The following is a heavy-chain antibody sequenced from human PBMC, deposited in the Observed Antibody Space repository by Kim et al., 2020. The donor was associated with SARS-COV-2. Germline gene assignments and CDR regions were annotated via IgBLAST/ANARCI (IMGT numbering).Heavy chain of an antibody. CDR3: ARSYGDPNYYYYGMDV. D-gene: IGHD4-17*01. CDR2: INSDGSST. Sequence: GGSLRLSCAASGFTFSSYWMHWVRQAPGKGLVWVSRINSDGSSTSYADSVKGRFTISRDNAKNTLYLQMNSLRAEDTAVYYCARSYGDPNYYYYGMDVWGQGTTVTVSS. CDR1: GFTFSSYW. J-gene: IGHJ6*02. V-gene: IGHV3-74*01.